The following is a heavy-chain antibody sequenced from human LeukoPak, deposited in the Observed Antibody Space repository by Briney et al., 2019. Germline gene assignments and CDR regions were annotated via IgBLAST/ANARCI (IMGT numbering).Heavy chain of an antibody. Sequence: GGSLRLSCAASGFTFSSYWMHWVRQAPAKGLVWVSRINSDGSSTSYADSVKGRFTISRDNAKNTLYLQMNSLRAEDTAVYYCARDQYYYDSSGYFDAFDIWGQGTMVTVSS. CDR1: GFTFSSYW. CDR2: INSDGSST. J-gene: IGHJ3*02. D-gene: IGHD3-22*01. V-gene: IGHV3-74*01. CDR3: ARDQYYYDSSGYFDAFDI.